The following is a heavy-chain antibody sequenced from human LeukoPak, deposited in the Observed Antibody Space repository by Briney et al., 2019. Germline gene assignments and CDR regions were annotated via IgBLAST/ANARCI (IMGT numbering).Heavy chain of an antibody. CDR2: ISWNSGSI. CDR3: AKVLSRGYSYGPYFDY. Sequence: QPGRSLRLSCAASGFTFDDYAMHWVRQAPGKGLEWVSGISWNSGSIGYADSVKGRFTISRDNAKNSLYLQMNSLRAEDTALYYCAKVLSRGYSYGPYFDYWGQGTPVTVSS. J-gene: IGHJ4*02. V-gene: IGHV3-9*01. D-gene: IGHD5-18*01. CDR1: GFTFDDYA.